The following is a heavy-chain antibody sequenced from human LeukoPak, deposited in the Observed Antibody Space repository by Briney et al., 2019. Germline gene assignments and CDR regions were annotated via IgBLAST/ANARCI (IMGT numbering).Heavy chain of an antibody. Sequence: SETLSLTCTVSGGSISSYYWSWIRQPPGKGLEWIGYIYYSGSTYYNPSLKSRVTISVDTSKNQFSLKLSSVTAADTAVYYCARVVAVDYYDSSGYDYWGQGTLVTVSS. CDR3: ARVVAVDYYDSSGYDY. CDR2: IYYSGST. D-gene: IGHD3-22*01. CDR1: GGSISSYY. J-gene: IGHJ4*02. V-gene: IGHV4-59*08.